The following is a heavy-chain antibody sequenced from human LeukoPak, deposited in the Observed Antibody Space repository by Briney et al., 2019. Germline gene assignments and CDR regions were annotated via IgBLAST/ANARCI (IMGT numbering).Heavy chain of an antibody. CDR3: ARDGSDCTNGVCSQAPSAF. D-gene: IGHD2-8*01. Sequence: GGSLRLSCAASGFTFSSYAMHWVRQAPGKGLEWVAVISYDGSNKYYADSVKGRFTISRDNSKNTLYLQMNSLRAEDTAVYYCARDGSDCTNGVCSQAPSAFWGQGTLVTVSS. CDR1: GFTFSSYA. CDR2: ISYDGSNK. J-gene: IGHJ4*02. V-gene: IGHV3-30-3*01.